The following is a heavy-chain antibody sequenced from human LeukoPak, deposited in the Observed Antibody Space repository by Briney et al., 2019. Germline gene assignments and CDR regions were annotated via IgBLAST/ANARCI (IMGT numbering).Heavy chain of an antibody. V-gene: IGHV4-59*01. Sequence: PSETLSLTCTVSGVSINGNYWTWIRQLPGKGLEWIGFVSDTGDTDYNPSLKSRLTISADTSKSQLSLSLSSVTAADTALYYCARVFRGVVTSNWFDPWGQGTLVTVSP. CDR3: ARVFRGVVTSNWFDP. CDR1: GVSINGNY. J-gene: IGHJ5*02. CDR2: VSDTGDT. D-gene: IGHD3-3*01.